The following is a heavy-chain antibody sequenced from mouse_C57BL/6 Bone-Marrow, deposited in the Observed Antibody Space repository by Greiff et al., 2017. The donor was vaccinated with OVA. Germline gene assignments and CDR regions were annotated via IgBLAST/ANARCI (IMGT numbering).Heavy chain of an antibody. CDR2: IDPSDSYT. J-gene: IGHJ1*03. Sequence: QVQLQQPGAELVRPGTSVKLSCKASGYTFTSYWMHWVKQRPGQGLEWIGVIDPSDSYTNYNQKFKGKATLTVDTSSSTAYMQLSSLTSEDSAVYYCARRPYYYGSSHWYFDVWGTGTTVTVSS. CDR1: GYTFTSYW. D-gene: IGHD1-1*01. CDR3: ARRPYYYGSSHWYFDV. V-gene: IGHV1-59*01.